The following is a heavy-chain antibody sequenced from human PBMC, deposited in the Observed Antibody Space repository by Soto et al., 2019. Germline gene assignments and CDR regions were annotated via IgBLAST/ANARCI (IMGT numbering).Heavy chain of an antibody. V-gene: IGHV1-18*01. CDR3: AREIAAAGTGDWFDP. Sequence: QVQLVQSGAEVKKPGASVKVSCKASGYTFTSYGISWVRQAPGQGLEGMGWISAYNGNTNYAQKLQGRVTMTTDTSTSTVYRELRSLRSDDTAVYYCAREIAAAGTGDWFDPWGQGTLVTVSS. J-gene: IGHJ5*02. CDR1: GYTFTSYG. CDR2: ISAYNGNT. D-gene: IGHD6-13*01.